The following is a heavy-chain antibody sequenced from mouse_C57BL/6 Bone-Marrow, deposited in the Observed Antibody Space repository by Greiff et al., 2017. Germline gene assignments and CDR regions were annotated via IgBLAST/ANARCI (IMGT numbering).Heavy chain of an antibody. CDR2: IDPSDSYT. CDR1: GYTFTSYW. CDR3: ARDFFDV. V-gene: IGHV1-69*01. J-gene: IGHJ1*03. Sequence: VQLQQPGAELVMPGASVKLSCKASGYTFTSYWMHWVKQRPGQGLEWIGEIDPSDSYTNYNQKFKGKSTLTVDKSSSTAYMQLSSLTSEDSAVYCYARDFFDVWGTGTTVTVSS.